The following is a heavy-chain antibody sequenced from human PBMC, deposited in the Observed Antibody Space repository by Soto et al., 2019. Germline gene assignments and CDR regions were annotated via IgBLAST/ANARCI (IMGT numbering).Heavy chain of an antibody. Sequence: GESLKISCKGSGYSFTTYWIGWVRQMPGKGLEWMGIIYPGDSDTRYSPSFQGQVTISADKSISTAYLQWSSLKASDTAMYYCARFHSNYYYGKDVWGQGTTVTVSS. CDR3: ARFHSNYYYGKDV. CDR1: GYSFTTYW. J-gene: IGHJ6*02. V-gene: IGHV5-51*01. CDR2: IYPGDSDT. D-gene: IGHD4-4*01.